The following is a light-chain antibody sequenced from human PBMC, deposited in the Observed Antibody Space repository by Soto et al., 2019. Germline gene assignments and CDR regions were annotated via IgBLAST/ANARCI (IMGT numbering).Light chain of an antibody. J-gene: IGKJ1*01. Sequence: EIVLTQSPATLSVSAGETVTLSCRASQSIRTNVAWYQQIPGQSPRLLVYGASTRATGVPARFSGSGPGVEFTLTISSLQSEYGPFDYCQQYFNWPLTWTFGQGTKV. CDR3: QQYFNWPLTWT. CDR2: GAS. V-gene: IGKV3-15*01. CDR1: QSIRTN.